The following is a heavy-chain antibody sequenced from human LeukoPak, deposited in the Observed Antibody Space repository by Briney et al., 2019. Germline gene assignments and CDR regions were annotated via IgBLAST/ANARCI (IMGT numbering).Heavy chain of an antibody. V-gene: IGHV1-2*02. Sequence: GASVKVSCKASGYTFTSYGISWVRQAPGQGLEWMGWINPNSGGTNYAQKFQGRVTMTRDTSISTAYMELSRLRSDDTAVYYCARVGPYDSSGYSDGWGQGTLVTVSS. CDR2: INPNSGGT. D-gene: IGHD3-22*01. J-gene: IGHJ4*02. CDR3: ARVGPYDSSGYSDG. CDR1: GYTFTSYG.